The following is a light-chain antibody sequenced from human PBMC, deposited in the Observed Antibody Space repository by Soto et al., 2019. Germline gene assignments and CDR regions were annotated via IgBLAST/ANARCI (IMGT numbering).Light chain of an antibody. J-gene: IGKJ4*01. V-gene: IGKV3-20*01. CDR3: QQYGSSSST. CDR2: GAS. Sequence: EIVLTQSPGTLSLSPGERATLSCRASQSVSSNYLAWYQQKPGQDPRLLIYGASSRATGIPDRFSGSRSGTDFTLTISRLEPEDFAVYYCQQYGSSSSTFGGGTKVEIK. CDR1: QSVSSNY.